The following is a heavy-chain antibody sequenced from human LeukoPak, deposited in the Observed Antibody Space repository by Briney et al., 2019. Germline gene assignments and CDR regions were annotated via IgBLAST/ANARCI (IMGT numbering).Heavy chain of an antibody. CDR3: ARARSYCGGDCYSGIGN. Sequence: SETLSLTCTVSGGSISNYYWSWIRQPAGKGLEWIGRIYSSGSTDYNPSLKSRVTMSVDTSKNQFSLKLSSVTAADTAVYYCARARSYCGGDCYSGIGNWGQGTLVTVSS. J-gene: IGHJ4*02. CDR1: GGSISNYY. D-gene: IGHD2-21*02. CDR2: IYSSGST. V-gene: IGHV4-4*07.